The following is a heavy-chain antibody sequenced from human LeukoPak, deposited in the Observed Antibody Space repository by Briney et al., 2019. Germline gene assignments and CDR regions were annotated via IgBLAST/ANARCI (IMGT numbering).Heavy chain of an antibody. CDR2: ISYDGSNK. D-gene: IGHD6-19*01. CDR3: ARDGSSGWYHYAFDI. J-gene: IGHJ3*02. Sequence: GGSLRLSCAASGFTFSSYGMHWVRQAPGKGLEWVAVISYDGSNKYYADSVKGRFTISRDNSKNTLYLQMNSLRAEDTAVYYCARDGSSGWYHYAFDIWGQGTMVTVSS. V-gene: IGHV3-30*03. CDR1: GFTFSSYG.